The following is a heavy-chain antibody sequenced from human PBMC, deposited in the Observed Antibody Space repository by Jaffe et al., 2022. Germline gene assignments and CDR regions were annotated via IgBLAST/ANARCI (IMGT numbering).Heavy chain of an antibody. J-gene: IGHJ4*02. Sequence: EVQLVESGGGLVQPGGSLRLSCAASGFTFSSYEMNWVRQAPGKGLEWVSYISSSGSTIYYADSVKGRFIISRDNAKNSLYLQMNSLRAEDTAVYYCARDDGCSGGSCYSGVDYFEYWGQGTLVTVSS. D-gene: IGHD2-15*01. V-gene: IGHV3-48*03. CDR2: ISSSGSTI. CDR1: GFTFSSYE. CDR3: ARDDGCSGGSCYSGVDYFEY.